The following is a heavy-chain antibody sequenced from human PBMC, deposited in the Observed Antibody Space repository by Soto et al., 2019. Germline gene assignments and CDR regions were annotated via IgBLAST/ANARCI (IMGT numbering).Heavy chain of an antibody. J-gene: IGHJ4*02. CDR3: ANSYGDYVSY. CDR1: GGSITSSTYY. V-gene: IGHV4-39*01. CDR2: IYYSGST. Sequence: QMQLQESGPGLVKHSATLSLTCTVSGGSITSSTYYWGWIRQPPGKGLEWIGGIYYSGSTYYNPSLKSRVTISVDTSKDQFSLKLSSVTAADTAVYYCANSYGDYVSYWGQGTLVTVSS. D-gene: IGHD4-17*01.